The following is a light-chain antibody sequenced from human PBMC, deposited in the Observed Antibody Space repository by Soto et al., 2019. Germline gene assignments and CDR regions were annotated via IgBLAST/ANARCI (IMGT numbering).Light chain of an antibody. CDR1: SSDVGGYNY. J-gene: IGLJ1*01. Sequence: QSALTQPASVSGSPGQSITISCTGTSSDVGGYNYVSWYQQHPVKAPKLMIYDVTNRPSGVSDRFSGSKSGNTASLTISGLQAEDEADYYCRSYTSSSTPYVFGTGTRSPS. CDR3: RSYTSSSTPYV. V-gene: IGLV2-14*01. CDR2: DVT.